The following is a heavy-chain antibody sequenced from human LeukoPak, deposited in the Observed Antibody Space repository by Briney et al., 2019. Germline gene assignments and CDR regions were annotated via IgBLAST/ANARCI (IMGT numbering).Heavy chain of an antibody. J-gene: IGHJ5*02. CDR1: GGSISSYY. CDR3: ASYSKRRWFDP. V-gene: IGHV4-59*01. CDR2: IYYSGST. D-gene: IGHD4-4*01. Sequence: SETLSLTCTVSGGSISSYYWSWIRQPPGKGLEWIGYIYYSGSTNYNPSLKSRVTISVDTSKNQFSLKLSSVTAADTAVYYCASYSKRRWFDPWGQGTLVTVSS.